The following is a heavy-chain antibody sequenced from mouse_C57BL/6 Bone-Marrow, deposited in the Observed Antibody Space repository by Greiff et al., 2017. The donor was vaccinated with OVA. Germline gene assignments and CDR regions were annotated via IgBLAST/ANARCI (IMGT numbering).Heavy chain of an antibody. D-gene: IGHD2-3*01. J-gene: IGHJ3*01. CDR3: AREARWLLQRTWFAY. CDR2: IYPGSGST. V-gene: IGHV1-55*01. Sequence: QVQLQQPGAELVKPGASVKMPCKASGYTFTSYWITWVKQRPGQGLEWIGDIYPGSGSTNYNEKFKSKATLTVDTSSSTAYMQLSSLTSEDSAVYYCAREARWLLQRTWFAYWGQGTLVTVSA. CDR1: GYTFTSYW.